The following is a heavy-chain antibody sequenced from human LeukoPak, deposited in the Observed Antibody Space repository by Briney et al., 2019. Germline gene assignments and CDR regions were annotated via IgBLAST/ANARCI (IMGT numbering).Heavy chain of an antibody. CDR3: AKDIKDYGEAFDY. J-gene: IGHJ4*02. CDR1: GITLSNYA. CDR2: ISGSGGGT. V-gene: IGHV3-23*01. D-gene: IGHD4-17*01. Sequence: GGSLRLSCAVSGITLSNYAMSWVRQAPGKGLDWVAGISGSGGGTNYADSVKGRFTISRDNSKNTLYLQMNSLRAEDTAVYYCAKDIKDYGEAFDYWGQGTLVTVSS.